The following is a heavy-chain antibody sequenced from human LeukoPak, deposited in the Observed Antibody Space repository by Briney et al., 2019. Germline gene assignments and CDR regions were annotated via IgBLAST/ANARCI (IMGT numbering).Heavy chain of an antibody. D-gene: IGHD4-17*01. V-gene: IGHV3-21*01. J-gene: IGHJ4*02. CDR1: GFTFSSYS. CDR3: TRGSYGDYEY. Sequence: GGSLRLSCAASGFTFSSYSMNWVRQAPGKGLEWVSSISSSSSYIYFADSVKGRFTVSRDNAKNSLYLQMNSLRAEDTAVYYCTRGSYGDYEYWGQGTLVTVSS. CDR2: ISSSSSYI.